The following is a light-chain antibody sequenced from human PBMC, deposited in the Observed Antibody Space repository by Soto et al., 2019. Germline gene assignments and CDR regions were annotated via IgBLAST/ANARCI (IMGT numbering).Light chain of an antibody. CDR3: SSYTSSSTVV. V-gene: IGLV2-14*01. J-gene: IGLJ2*01. CDR1: SSDIGDYDY. Sequence: QSALTQPASMSGSPGQSITISCTGTSSDIGDYDYVSWYQQHPGKAPKLMISEVSNRPSGISSRFSGSKSGNTASLTISGLQTADEADYYCSSYTSSSTVVFGGGTKLTVL. CDR2: EVS.